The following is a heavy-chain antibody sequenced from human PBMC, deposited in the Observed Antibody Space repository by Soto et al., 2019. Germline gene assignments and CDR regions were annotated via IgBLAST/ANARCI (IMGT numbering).Heavy chain of an antibody. CDR1: GFTFSSYE. Sequence: SLRLSCAASGFTFSSYEMNWVRQAPGKGLEWVSYISSSGSTIYYADSVKGRFTISRDNAKNSLYLQMNSLRAEDTAVYYCARESVVVTAMGYWGQGTLVTVSS. J-gene: IGHJ4*02. CDR3: ARESVVVTAMGY. D-gene: IGHD2-21*02. CDR2: ISSSGSTI. V-gene: IGHV3-48*03.